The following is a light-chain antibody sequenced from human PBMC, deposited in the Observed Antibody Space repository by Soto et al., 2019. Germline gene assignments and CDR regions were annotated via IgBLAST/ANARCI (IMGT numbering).Light chain of an antibody. CDR2: DAA. J-gene: IGKJ1*01. CDR1: QTIRTN. CDR3: HQYGRLPRT. Sequence: EIVLTQSPATLSVSPGEKVTLSCRASQTIRTNLAWYQQRPGQAPNLLIYDAATRATTLPARFSGSGSGTDFTLTISRLEPEDSALYYCHQYGRLPRTFGQGTQLEVK. V-gene: IGKV3-15*01.